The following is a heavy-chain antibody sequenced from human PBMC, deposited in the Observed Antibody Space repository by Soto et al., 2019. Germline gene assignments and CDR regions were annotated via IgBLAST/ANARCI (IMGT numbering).Heavy chain of an antibody. J-gene: IGHJ5*02. CDR2: INPGNGNA. V-gene: IGHV1-3*01. CDR1: GYTFTSYA. CDR3: ARDLGRIIVATFDP. Sequence: ASVKVSCKASGYTFTSYAMHWVRQAPGQRLEWMGWINPGNGNAKYAQKFQGRVTITADKSTSTAYMELSSLRSEDTAVYYCARDLGRIIVATFDPWGQGTLVTVSS. D-gene: IGHD5-12*01.